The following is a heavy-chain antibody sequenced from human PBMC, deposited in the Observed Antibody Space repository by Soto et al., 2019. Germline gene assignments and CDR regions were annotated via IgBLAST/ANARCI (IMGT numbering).Heavy chain of an antibody. CDR3: ARWIYDFWSGYYGHYGMDV. V-gene: IGHV1-8*01. CDR1: GYTFTSYD. J-gene: IGHJ6*02. Sequence: ASVKVSCKASGYTFTSYDINWVRQATGQGLEWMGWMNPNSGNTGYAQKFQGRVTMTRNTSIRTAYMELSSLRSEDTAVYYCARWIYDFWSGYYGHYGMDVWGQATTVTVSS. D-gene: IGHD3-3*01. CDR2: MNPNSGNT.